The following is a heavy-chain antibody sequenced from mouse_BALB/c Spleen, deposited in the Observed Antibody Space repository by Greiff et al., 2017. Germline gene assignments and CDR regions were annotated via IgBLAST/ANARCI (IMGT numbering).Heavy chain of an antibody. Sequence: QVQLQQSGAELVKPGASVKLSCKASGYTFTSYYMYWVKQRPGQGLEWIGEINPSNGGTNFNEKFKSKSTLTVDKSSSTAYMQLSSLTSEDSAVYYYTIDYDGHYWGQGTSVTVSS. D-gene: IGHD2-3*01. CDR3: TIDYDGHY. V-gene: IGHV1S81*02. CDR1: GYTFTSYY. CDR2: INPSNGGT. J-gene: IGHJ4*01.